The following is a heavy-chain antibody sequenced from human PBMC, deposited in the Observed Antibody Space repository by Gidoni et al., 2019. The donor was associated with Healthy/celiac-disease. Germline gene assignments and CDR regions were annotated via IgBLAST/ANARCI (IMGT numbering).Heavy chain of an antibody. D-gene: IGHD2-8*01. CDR1: GFTFDDYA. Sequence: EVQLVESGGGLVQPGRSLRLSCAASGFTFDDYAMHWVRQAPGKGLEWVSGISWNSGSIGYADSVKGRFTISRDNAKNSLYLQMNSLRAEDTALYHCAKVGIVLMVYAHFDYWGQGTLVTVSS. CDR2: ISWNSGSI. V-gene: IGHV3-9*01. CDR3: AKVGIVLMVYAHFDY. J-gene: IGHJ4*02.